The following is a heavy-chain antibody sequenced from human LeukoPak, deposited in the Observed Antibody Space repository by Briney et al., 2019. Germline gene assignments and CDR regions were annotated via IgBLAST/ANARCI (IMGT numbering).Heavy chain of an antibody. CDR1: GFTFSSYE. Sequence: GGSLRLSCAASGFTFSSYEMNWVRQAPGKGLEWVSYISSSGSTIYYADSVKGRFTISRDNAKNSLYLQMNSLRAEDTAVYYCARARPYYYYSMDVWGQGTTVTVSS. CDR2: ISSSGSTI. J-gene: IGHJ6*02. CDR3: ARARPYYYYSMDV. V-gene: IGHV3-48*03.